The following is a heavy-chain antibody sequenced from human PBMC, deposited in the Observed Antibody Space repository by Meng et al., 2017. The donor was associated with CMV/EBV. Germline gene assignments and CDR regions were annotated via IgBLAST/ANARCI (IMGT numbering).Heavy chain of an antibody. CDR3: AKDSADYTIFGVVSSYYYGMDV. Sequence: ETLSLTCTVSGGSISSYYWSWIRQPPGKGLEWVSVIYSGGSSTYYVDSVKGRFTISRDNSKNTLYLQMNSLRAEDTAVYYCAKDSADYTIFGVVSSYYYGMDVWGQGTTVTVSS. J-gene: IGHJ6*02. CDR2: IYSGGSST. D-gene: IGHD3-3*01. V-gene: IGHV3-23*03. CDR1: GGSISSYY.